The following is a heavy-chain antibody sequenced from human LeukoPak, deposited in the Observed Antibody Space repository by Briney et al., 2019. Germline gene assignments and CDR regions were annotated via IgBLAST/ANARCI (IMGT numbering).Heavy chain of an antibody. D-gene: IGHD2-21*01. CDR3: GRDDWGPADY. Sequence: GGSLRLSCAASGFTFSSYSMNWVRKAPGKGLGWVANINGDGSEKYHVDSVKGRFTISSENAENSLFLQMNSLRVEDTAVYYCGRDDWGPADYWGQGILVTVSS. CDR1: GFTFSSYS. J-gene: IGHJ4*02. V-gene: IGHV3-7*01. CDR2: INGDGSEK.